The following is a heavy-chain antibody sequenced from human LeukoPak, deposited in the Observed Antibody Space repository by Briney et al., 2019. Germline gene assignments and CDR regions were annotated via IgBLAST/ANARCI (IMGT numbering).Heavy chain of an antibody. CDR1: GLSFSSFA. V-gene: IGHV3-23*01. D-gene: IGHD3-16*01. Sequence: PGGSLRLSSAASGLSFSSFAMSWVRQAPERGLEWLSSMKGTGEKFYADSVRGRFTLSRDDSRNTVYLQLNNLRVEDTAVYYCARASWVSSADAVWWGQGTVVSVSS. CDR3: ARASWVSSADAVW. CDR2: MKGTGEK. J-gene: IGHJ4*02.